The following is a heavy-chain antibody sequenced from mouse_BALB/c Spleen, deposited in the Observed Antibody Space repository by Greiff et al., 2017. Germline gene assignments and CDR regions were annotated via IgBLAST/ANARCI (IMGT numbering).Heavy chain of an antibody. CDR1: GYTFTSYW. CDR2: IYPGDGDT. CDR3: ARVSYRYDDYYAMDY. Sequence: VQLQQSGAELARPGASVKLSCKASGYTFTSYWMQWVKQRPGQGLEWIGAIYPGDGDTRYTQKFKGKATLTADKSSSTAYMQLSSLASEDSAVYYCARVSYRYDDYYAMDYWGQGTSVTVSS. D-gene: IGHD2-14*01. J-gene: IGHJ4*01. V-gene: IGHV1-87*01.